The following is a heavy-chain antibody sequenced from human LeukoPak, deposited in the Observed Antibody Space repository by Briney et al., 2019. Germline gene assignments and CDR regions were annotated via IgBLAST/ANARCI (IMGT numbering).Heavy chain of an antibody. CDR2: ISSSSSYI. D-gene: IGHD6-19*01. J-gene: IGHJ4*02. CDR1: GFTFSSYS. Sequence: PGGSLRLSCAASGFTFSSYSMNWVRQAPGKGLEWVSSISSSSSYIYYADSVKGRFTISRDSAKNSLYLQMNSLRAEDTAVYYCARAAPGIAVAGTCFDYWGQGTLVTVSS. CDR3: ARAAPGIAVAGTCFDY. V-gene: IGHV3-21*01.